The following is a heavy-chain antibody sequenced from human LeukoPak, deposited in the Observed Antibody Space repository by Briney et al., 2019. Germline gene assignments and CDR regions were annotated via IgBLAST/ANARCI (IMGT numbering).Heavy chain of an antibody. Sequence: RASVKVSCKASGYTFSDYYIHWVRQAPGQGLVWMGWINPKRGGTKYAQKFQGRVTMTRDMSISTAYMEVNRLTSDDTAVYYCARVEATVGFAFDIWGQGTMVTVSS. CDR2: INPKRGGT. D-gene: IGHD2-21*02. J-gene: IGHJ3*02. CDR1: GYTFSDYY. CDR3: ARVEATVGFAFDI. V-gene: IGHV1-2*02.